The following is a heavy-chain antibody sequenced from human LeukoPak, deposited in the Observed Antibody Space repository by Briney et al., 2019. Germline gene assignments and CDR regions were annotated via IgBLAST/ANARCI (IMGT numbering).Heavy chain of an antibody. J-gene: IGHJ4*02. V-gene: IGHV1-18*01. Sequence: ASVKVSCKASGYTFRSYGFSWVRQAPGQGFEWMGWISTYNGNTKYAQKFQGRVIMTTDTSTSTAYMELRSLASDDTAVYYCARGGDVPFDYWGQGTLVTVSS. CDR1: GYTFRSYG. CDR3: ARGGDVPFDY. D-gene: IGHD2-21*01. CDR2: ISTYNGNT.